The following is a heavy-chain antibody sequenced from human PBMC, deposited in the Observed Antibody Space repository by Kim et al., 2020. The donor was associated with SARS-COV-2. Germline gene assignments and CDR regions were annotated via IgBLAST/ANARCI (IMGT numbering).Heavy chain of an antibody. V-gene: IGHV3-74*01. Sequence: GRSLRLSCAASGFAFSPYWMHWVRQVPGQGLMWVSQIDTDGSITTYAEAVLGRFSISRDNAKNTLYLQMNSLRVEDTAIYYCIRDNIQPGDLWGQGVMVTVSS. CDR3: IRDNIQPGDL. CDR2: IDTDGSIT. J-gene: IGHJ4*02. CDR1: GFAFSPYW. D-gene: IGHD3-16*01.